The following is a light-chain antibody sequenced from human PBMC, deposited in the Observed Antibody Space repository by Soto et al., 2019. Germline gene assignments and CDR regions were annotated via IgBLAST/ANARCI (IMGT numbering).Light chain of an antibody. Sequence: DIQMTQSPSTLSASVGDTVTITCRASQSVRGALAWYHHQPGRAPKVLLYDVSTLDTGVPSRFSGFRSGTEFTLTIGRLQLEDFGTDYCPEFYLGWSFGRGTRVDLK. CDR3: PEFYLGWS. V-gene: IGKV1-5*01. CDR1: QSVRGA. CDR2: DVS. J-gene: IGKJ4*01.